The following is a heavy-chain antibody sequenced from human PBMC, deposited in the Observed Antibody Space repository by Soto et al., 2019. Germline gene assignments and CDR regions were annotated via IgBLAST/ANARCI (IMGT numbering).Heavy chain of an antibody. CDR3: ARDGTLYDSRAYYYLY. V-gene: IGHV1-69*13. J-gene: IGHJ4*02. Sequence: ASVKVSCKASGCTFSTYTITWVRQAPGQVLEWMGGITPMFGTPNYAQRFRGRVTITADESTSTAYMELSSLRSEDTAMYFCARDGTLYDSRAYYYLYWGQGTLVTVSS. CDR2: ITPMFGTP. D-gene: IGHD3-22*01. CDR1: GCTFSTYT.